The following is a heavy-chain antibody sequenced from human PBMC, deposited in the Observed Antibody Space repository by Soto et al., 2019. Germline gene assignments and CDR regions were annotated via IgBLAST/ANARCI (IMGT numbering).Heavy chain of an antibody. CDR3: SRNNNGWFPFHY. D-gene: IGHD6-19*01. CDR2: MYDSGST. V-gene: IGHV4-59*01. J-gene: IGHJ4*02. Sequence: SETLSLTCTVSGVSISSYYWSWIRQPPGKGLEWIGYMYDSGSTNYNPSLKSRVTISGDTSKNQFSLKLSSVTAADTAVYYCSRNNNGWFPFHYWGQGTLVTVSS. CDR1: GVSISSYY.